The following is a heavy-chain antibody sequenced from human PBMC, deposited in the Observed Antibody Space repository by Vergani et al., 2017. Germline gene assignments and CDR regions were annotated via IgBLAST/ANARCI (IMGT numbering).Heavy chain of an antibody. CDR1: GFTFSSYG. D-gene: IGHD1-26*01. CDR2: IRYDGSNK. J-gene: IGHJ4*02. CDR3: VKDHMGASFVGTNHNDY. V-gene: IGHV3-30*02. Sequence: QVQLVESGGGVVQPGGSLRLSCAASGFTFSSYGMHWVRQAPGKGLEVVAFIRYDGSNKYYADSVKGRFTISRDNSKNSLYLQMNSLRAEDTAVYYCVKDHMGASFVGTNHNDYWGQGTLVTVSS.